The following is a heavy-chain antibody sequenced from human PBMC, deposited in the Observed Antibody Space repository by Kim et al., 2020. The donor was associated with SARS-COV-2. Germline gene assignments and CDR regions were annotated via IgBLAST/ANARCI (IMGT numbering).Heavy chain of an antibody. CDR2: ISYDGSNK. J-gene: IGHJ6*02. D-gene: IGHD3-10*01. Sequence: GGSLRLSCAASGFTFSSYAMHWVRQAPGKGLEWVAVISYDGSNKYYADSVKGRFTISRDNSKNTLYLQMNSLRAEDTAVYYCARDSPPPPYGSGSRKRRYYYGMDVWGQGTTVTVSS. CDR1: GFTFSSYA. V-gene: IGHV3-30*04. CDR3: ARDSPPPPYGSGSRKRRYYYGMDV.